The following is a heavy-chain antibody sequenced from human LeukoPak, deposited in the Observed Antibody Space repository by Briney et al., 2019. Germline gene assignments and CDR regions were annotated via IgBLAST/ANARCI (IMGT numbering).Heavy chain of an antibody. CDR1: GYTFTGYY. J-gene: IGHJ6*03. V-gene: IGHV1-2*02. Sequence: GASVKVSCKASGYTFTGYYMHRVRQAPGQGLEWMGWINPNSGGTNYAQKFQGRVTMTRDTSISTAYMELSRLRSDDTAVYYCARGAAGYYYYMDVWGKGTTVTVSS. CDR3: ARGAAGYYYYMDV. CDR2: INPNSGGT. D-gene: IGHD6-25*01.